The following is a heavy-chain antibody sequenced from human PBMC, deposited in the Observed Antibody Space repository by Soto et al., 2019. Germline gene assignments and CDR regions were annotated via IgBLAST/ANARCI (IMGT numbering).Heavy chain of an antibody. J-gene: IGHJ4*02. Sequence: QVQLLESGGALVQPGGSLRLSCATSGFTLGDYYMSWIRQAPGKGLELISYSSPRGTYKNYADSVKGRFTVSRDNAKNSCYLQVNRRRPEDTGVYFCSRGGGGSVFDIWGQGTFVSVSS. CDR2: SSPRGTYK. CDR1: GFTLGDYY. D-gene: IGHD2-15*01. V-gene: IGHV3-11*05. CDR3: SRGGGGSVFDI.